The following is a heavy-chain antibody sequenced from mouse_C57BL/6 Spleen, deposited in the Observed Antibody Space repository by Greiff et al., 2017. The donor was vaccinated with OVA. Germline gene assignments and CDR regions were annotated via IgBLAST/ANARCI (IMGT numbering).Heavy chain of an antibody. Sequence: VQLQQSGPELVKPGASVKLSCKASGYTFTDYYMNWVKQSPGKSLEWIGNINPNNGGTSYNEKFKGKATLTVDKSSSTAYLELSSLTSEDSAVYYCARSDYYGSKKSVFAYWGQGTLVTVSA. CDR3: ARSDYYGSKKSVFAY. CDR1: GYTFTDYY. CDR2: INPNNGGT. D-gene: IGHD1-1*01. J-gene: IGHJ3*01. V-gene: IGHV1-26*01.